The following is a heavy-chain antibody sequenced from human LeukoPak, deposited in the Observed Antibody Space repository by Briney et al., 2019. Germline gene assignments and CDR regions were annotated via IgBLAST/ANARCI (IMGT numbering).Heavy chain of an antibody. Sequence: PGGSLRLSCAASGFTFSSYWMSWVRQAPGKGLEWVANINRDGGEKYHVDSVKGRFTISRDNAKNSLYLQMNSLRTADTAIYYCARAPEGSGSSYYFDYWGQGILVTVSS. V-gene: IGHV3-7*01. D-gene: IGHD3-10*01. CDR3: ARAPEGSGSSYYFDY. CDR1: GFTFSSYW. J-gene: IGHJ4*02. CDR2: INRDGGEK.